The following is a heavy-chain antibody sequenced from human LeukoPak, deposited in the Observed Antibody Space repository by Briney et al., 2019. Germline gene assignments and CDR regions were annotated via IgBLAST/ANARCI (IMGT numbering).Heavy chain of an antibody. Sequence: SETLSLTCTVSAGSISSSDYYWGWIRQSPGKGLEWIGRISYSGNTYYNPSLQSAVAISVDTSKNHFSLRLSSVTAAATAVYYCSRLTHSYYSDTSGYYPYYYMDVWGEGTTVAVSS. CDR3: SRLTHSYYSDTSGYYPYYYMDV. V-gene: IGHV4-39*02. CDR1: AGSISSSDYY. J-gene: IGHJ6*03. CDR2: ISYSGNT. D-gene: IGHD3-22*01.